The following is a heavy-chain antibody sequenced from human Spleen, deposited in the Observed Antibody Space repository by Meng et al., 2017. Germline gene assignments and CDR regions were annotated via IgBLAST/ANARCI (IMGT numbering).Heavy chain of an antibody. CDR3: ARGLTRSTAAAFG. CDR1: GGSFSGYY. J-gene: IGHJ4*02. D-gene: IGHD6-13*01. Sequence: SETLSLTCVVYGGSFSGYYWSWIRQPPGKGLEWIGEINHSGSTNYNPSLKSRVTISVDTSKNQFSLKLSSVTAADTAVYYCARGLTRSTAAAFGWGQGTLVTVSS. V-gene: IGHV4-34*01. CDR2: INHSGST.